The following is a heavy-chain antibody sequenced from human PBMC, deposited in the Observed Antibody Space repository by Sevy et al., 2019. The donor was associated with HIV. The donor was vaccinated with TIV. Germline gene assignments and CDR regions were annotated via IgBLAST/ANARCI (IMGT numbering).Heavy chain of an antibody. CDR2: IIPIFRTA. J-gene: IGHJ4*02. V-gene: IGHV1-69*13. Sequence: AAVKVSCKASGGTFSSYAISWVGQAPGQGLEWMGGIIPIFRTANYSQKFQGRVTITADESTSTAYMELSSLRSGDTALYYCARGGSPSMSYSSGYWPYWGQGTPVTVSS. CDR1: GGTFSSYA. D-gene: IGHD3-22*01. CDR3: ARGGSPSMSYSSGYWPY.